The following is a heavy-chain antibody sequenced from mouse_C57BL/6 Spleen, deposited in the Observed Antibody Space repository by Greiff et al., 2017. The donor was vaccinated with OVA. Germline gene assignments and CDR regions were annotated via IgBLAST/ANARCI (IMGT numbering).Heavy chain of an antibody. CDR2: IHPNSGST. CDR3: ARYYYGSEGFAY. Sequence: VQLQQPGAELVKPGASVKLSCKASGYTFTSYWMHWVKQRPGQGLEWIGMIHPNSGSTNYNEKFKSKATLTVDKSSSTAYMQLSSLTSEDSAVYYCARYYYGSEGFAYWGQGTLVTVSA. CDR1: GYTFTSYW. D-gene: IGHD1-1*01. V-gene: IGHV1-64*01. J-gene: IGHJ3*01.